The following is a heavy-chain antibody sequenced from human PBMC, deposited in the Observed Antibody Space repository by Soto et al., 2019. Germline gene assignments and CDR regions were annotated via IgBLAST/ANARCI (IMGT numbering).Heavy chain of an antibody. CDR1: GYTFTGYY. CDR3: ARVVATRGVPDRRIYDY. CDR2: INPNSGGT. Sequence: GASVKVSCKASGYTFTGYYMHWVRQAPGQGLEWMGWINPNSGGTNYAQKFQGRVTMTRDTSISTAYMELSRLRSDDTAVYYCARVVATRGVPDRRIYDYRCQGTLVTVSS. D-gene: IGHD3-10*01. V-gene: IGHV1-2*02. J-gene: IGHJ4*02.